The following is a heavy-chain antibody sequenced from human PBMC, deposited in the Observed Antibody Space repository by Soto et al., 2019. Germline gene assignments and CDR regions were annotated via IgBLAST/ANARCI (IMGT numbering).Heavy chain of an antibody. CDR1: GFTFSDYY. V-gene: IGHV3-11*05. CDR3: ARDHHRYSGYDYVDY. Sequence: ESGGGLVKPGGSLRLSCVASGFTFSDYYMSWIRQAPGKGLEWVSYFSSSSSNTNYADSVKGRFTISRDNAKNSLYLQMNSLRAEDTAVYYCARDHHRYSGYDYVDYWGQGTLVTVSS. D-gene: IGHD5-12*01. CDR2: FSSSSSNT. J-gene: IGHJ4*02.